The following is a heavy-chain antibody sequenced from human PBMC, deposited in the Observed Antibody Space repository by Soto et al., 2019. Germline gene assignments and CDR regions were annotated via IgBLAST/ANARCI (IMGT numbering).Heavy chain of an antibody. D-gene: IGHD3-3*01. CDR1: GFTFTSSA. CDR3: AAAMEWQSEDYYGMDV. V-gene: IGHV1-58*01. CDR2: IVVGSGNT. J-gene: IGHJ6*02. Sequence: GASVKVSCKASGFTFTSSAVQWVRQARGQRLEWIGWIVVGSGNTNYAQKFQERVTITRDMSTSTAYMELSSLRSEDTAVYYCAAAMEWQSEDYYGMDVWGQGATVTVSS.